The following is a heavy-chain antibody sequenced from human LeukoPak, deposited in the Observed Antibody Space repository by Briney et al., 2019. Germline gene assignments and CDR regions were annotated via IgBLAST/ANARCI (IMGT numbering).Heavy chain of an antibody. CDR1: GYIFTNYW. CDR2: IQPGNSET. J-gene: IGHJ4*02. V-gene: IGHV5-51*01. Sequence: GESLKISCKGSGYIFTNYWIGWVRQMPGKGLEWMGIIQPGNSETRYSPSFQGQVTISADKSISTAYLQWSSLKASDTAMYYCARHLPYDYVWGSYPEYYFDYWGQGTLVTVSS. CDR3: ARHLPYDYVWGSYPEYYFDY. D-gene: IGHD3-16*02.